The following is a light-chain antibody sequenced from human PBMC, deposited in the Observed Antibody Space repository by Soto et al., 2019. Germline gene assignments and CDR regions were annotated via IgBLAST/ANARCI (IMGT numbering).Light chain of an antibody. CDR3: GTWDSSLSAEV. CDR1: SSNIGAGYD. Sequence: QSVLTQPPSVSGAPGQRVTISCTGSSSNIGAGYDVHWYQQLPGTAPKLLIYGNSNRPSGVPDRFSGSKSGTSASLAITGLQAEDEADYYCGTWDSSLSAEVFGGGTKLTVL. CDR2: GNS. V-gene: IGLV1-40*01. J-gene: IGLJ3*02.